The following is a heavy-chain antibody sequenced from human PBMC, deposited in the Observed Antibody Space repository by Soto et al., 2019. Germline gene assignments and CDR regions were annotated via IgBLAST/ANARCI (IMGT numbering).Heavy chain of an antibody. V-gene: IGHV4-61*01. Sequence: AETLASTFTVSGASVNGGLSHWSWIRQPPGKGLEWLGFIDHNGNTGYSPSLKGLVTISVYTSKNQFSLKVTSVTAADTASYYCARDRDRHSIALPCFQPWGQGILVTVSS. CDR2: IDHNGNT. CDR1: GASVNGGLSH. CDR3: ARDRDRHSIALPCFQP. J-gene: IGHJ1*01. D-gene: IGHD2-21*01.